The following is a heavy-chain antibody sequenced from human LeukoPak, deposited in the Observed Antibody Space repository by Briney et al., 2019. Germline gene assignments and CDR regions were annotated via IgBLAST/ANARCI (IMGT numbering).Heavy chain of an antibody. J-gene: IGHJ3*02. CDR1: GYSISSGYY. Sequence: SETLSLTCTVSGYSISSGYYWGWIRQPPGKGLEWIGSIYHSGSTYYNPSLKSRVTISVDTSKNQFSLKLSSVTAADTAVYYCARVPHYYYDSSGYAIWGQETMVTVSS. CDR3: ARVPHYYYDSSGYAI. V-gene: IGHV4-38-2*02. CDR2: IYHSGST. D-gene: IGHD3-22*01.